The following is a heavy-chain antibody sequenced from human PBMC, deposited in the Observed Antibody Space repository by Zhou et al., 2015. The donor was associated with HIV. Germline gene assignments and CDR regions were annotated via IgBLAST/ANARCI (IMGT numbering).Heavy chain of an antibody. CDR3: VGSFGDLQES. Sequence: VHLLQSGDEVKRPGVPVKVSCEASGGIFSSYSLTWVRQAPGKSPEWVGRIIPQVGTSTLARKFEDTVVITADRATNTVFLEIDRPRSDDTATYYCVGSFGDLQESWGQGTQVTVSP. CDR1: GGIFSSYS. V-gene: IGHV1-69*08. J-gene: IGHJ5*02. D-gene: IGHD3-10*01. CDR2: IIPQVGTS.